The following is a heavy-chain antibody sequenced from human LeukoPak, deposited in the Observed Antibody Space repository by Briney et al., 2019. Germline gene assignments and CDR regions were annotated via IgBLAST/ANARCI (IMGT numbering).Heavy chain of an antibody. CDR3: TRATAGFDY. CDR2: IGTAGAT. Sequence: GGSLRLSCAASGFTFSSYDMHWVRQTTGKGLEWVSGIGTAGATFYPGSVKGRFTISRENAKNSLYLQMNNLRVGDTAVYYCTRATAGFDYWGQGTLVTVSS. V-gene: IGHV3-13*01. D-gene: IGHD4-17*01. CDR1: GFTFSSYD. J-gene: IGHJ4*02.